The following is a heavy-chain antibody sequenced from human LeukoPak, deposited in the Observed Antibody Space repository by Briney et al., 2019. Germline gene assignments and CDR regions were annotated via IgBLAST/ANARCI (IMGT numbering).Heavy chain of an antibody. CDR3: ARDVPRHYGSGSYYFDY. J-gene: IGHJ4*02. CDR2: IYYSGST. V-gene: IGHV4-30-4*08. D-gene: IGHD3-10*01. CDR1: GGSISSGGYY. Sequence: SETLSLTCTVSGGSISSGGYYWSWIRQHPGKGLEWIGYIYYSGSTYYNPSLKSRVTISVDTSKNQFSLKLSSVTAADTAVYYCARDVPRHYGSGSYYFDYWGQGTLVTVSS.